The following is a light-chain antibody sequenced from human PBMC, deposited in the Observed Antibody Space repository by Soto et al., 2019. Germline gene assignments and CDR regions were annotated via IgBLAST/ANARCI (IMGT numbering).Light chain of an antibody. CDR3: QQYNSYST. V-gene: IGKV1-5*03. Sequence: DIQMTQSPSTLSASVGDRVTITCRASQSIGSWLAWYQQKPGKAPKLLIYKASSLESGVPSRFSGSGSGTEFTLTISSLQTDDFATYYCQQYNSYSTFGRGTKVDIX. CDR1: QSIGSW. J-gene: IGKJ1*01. CDR2: KAS.